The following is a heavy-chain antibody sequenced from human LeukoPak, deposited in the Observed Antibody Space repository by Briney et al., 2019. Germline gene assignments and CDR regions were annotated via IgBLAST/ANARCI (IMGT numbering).Heavy chain of an antibody. CDR2: ISGSGGNT. V-gene: IGHV3-23*01. D-gene: IGHD3-22*01. CDR1: GFTFSSYA. J-gene: IGHJ6*03. Sequence: TGGSLRLSCAASGFTFSSYAMSWVRQAPGKGLEWLSIISGSGGNTHYAGSVKGRFTISRDNSKNTLNLQMNTLRAEDTAIYYCAKGLLTSGYYYGHYYYYMDVWGKGTTATVSS. CDR3: AKGLLTSGYYYGHYYYYMDV.